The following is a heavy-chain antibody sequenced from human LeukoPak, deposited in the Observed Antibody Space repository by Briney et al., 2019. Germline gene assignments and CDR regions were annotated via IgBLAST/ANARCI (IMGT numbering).Heavy chain of an antibody. J-gene: IGHJ4*02. CDR3: AKDRYSSASLLANNPFDY. V-gene: IGHV3-30*02. CDR1: EFTFSSYG. D-gene: IGHD6-25*01. CDR2: IRYDGSDK. Sequence: GGSLRLSCAASEFTFSSYGMHWVRQAPGKGLEWVAFIRYDGSDKYYADSVEGRFTISRDNSKNTLYLHMNSLTTVDMAVYYCAKDRYSSASLLANNPFDYWGQGTLVTVSS.